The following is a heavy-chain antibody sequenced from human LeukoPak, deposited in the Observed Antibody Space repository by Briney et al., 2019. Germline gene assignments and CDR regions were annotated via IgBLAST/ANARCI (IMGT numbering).Heavy chain of an antibody. CDR1: GFTFSSYA. J-gene: IGHJ4*02. CDR2: ISYDGSNK. Sequence: GGSLRLSCAASGFTFSSYAMHWVRQAPGKGLEWVAVISYDGSNKYYADSVKGRFTISRDNSKNTLYLQMNSLRAEDTAVYYCAREAVGATAPQYDYWGQGTLVTVSS. CDR3: AREAVGATAPQYDY. V-gene: IGHV3-30-3*01. D-gene: IGHD1-26*01.